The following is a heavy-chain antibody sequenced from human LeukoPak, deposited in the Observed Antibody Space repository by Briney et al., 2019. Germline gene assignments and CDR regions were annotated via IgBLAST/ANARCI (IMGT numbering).Heavy chain of an antibody. V-gene: IGHV3-48*03. CDR3: ARVDTAMADYYGMDV. CDR2: ISSSGSTI. CDR1: GFTVSSYE. J-gene: IGHJ6*02. D-gene: IGHD5-18*01. Sequence: GGSLRLSCAASGFTVSSYEMNWVRQAPGKGLEWVSYISSSGSTIYYADSVKGRFTISRDNAKNSLYLQMNSLRAEDTAVYYCARVDTAMADYYGMDVWGQGTTVTVSS.